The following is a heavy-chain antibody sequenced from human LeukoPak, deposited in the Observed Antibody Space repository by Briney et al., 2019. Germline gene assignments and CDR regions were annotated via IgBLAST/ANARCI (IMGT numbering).Heavy chain of an antibody. D-gene: IGHD6-6*01. V-gene: IGHV4-30-2*01. CDR1: GGSISSGGYS. CDR2: TYHTGNT. J-gene: IGHJ4*02. CDR3: ARARESMATAGSYFDY. Sequence: SETLSLTCAVSGGSISSGGYSWSWIRQPPGSGLEWIGYTYHTGNTNYNPSLKSRVTISVARSKNQFSLRLSSVTAADTAVYYCARARESMATAGSYFDYWGQGTLVTVSS.